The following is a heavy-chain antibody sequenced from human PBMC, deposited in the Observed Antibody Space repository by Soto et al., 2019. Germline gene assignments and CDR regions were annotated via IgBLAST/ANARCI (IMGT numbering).Heavy chain of an antibody. CDR2: ISSSSSYI. CDR1: GFTFSSYS. CDR3: AREGLLVTPADDYYYGMDV. J-gene: IGHJ6*02. Sequence: EVQLVESGGGLVKPGGSLRLSCAASGFTFSSYSMNWVRQAPAKGLEWVSSISSSSSYIYYADSVKGRFTISRDNAKNSLYLQMNSLRAEDTAVYYCAREGLLVTPADDYYYGMDVWGQGTTVTVSS. V-gene: IGHV3-21*01.